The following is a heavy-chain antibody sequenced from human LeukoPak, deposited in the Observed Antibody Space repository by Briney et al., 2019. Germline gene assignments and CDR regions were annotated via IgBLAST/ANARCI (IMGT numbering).Heavy chain of an antibody. D-gene: IGHD6-13*01. CDR3: ARSTYSSSWSALRYFDY. J-gene: IGHJ4*02. CDR1: GYTFTSYY. Sequence: ASVKASCKASGYTFTSYYMHWVRQAPGQGLEWMGIINPSGGSTSYAQKFQGRVTMTRDMSTSTVYMELSSLRSEDTAVYYCARSTYSSSWSALRYFDYWGQGTLVTVSS. V-gene: IGHV1-46*01. CDR2: INPSGGST.